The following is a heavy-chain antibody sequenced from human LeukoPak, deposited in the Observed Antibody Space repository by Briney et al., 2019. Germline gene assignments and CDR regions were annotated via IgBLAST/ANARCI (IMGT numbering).Heavy chain of an antibody. Sequence: SETLSLTCTVSGGSISSSSYYWGWIRQPPGKGLEWIGRIYYSGSTYYNPSLKSRVTISVDTSKNQFSLKLSSVTAADTAVYYCARLPPRALSSSWYRGHREKNWFDPWGQGTLVTVSS. CDR1: GGSISSSSYY. CDR3: ARLPPRALSSSWYRGHREKNWFDP. J-gene: IGHJ5*02. CDR2: IYYSGST. D-gene: IGHD6-13*01. V-gene: IGHV4-39*07.